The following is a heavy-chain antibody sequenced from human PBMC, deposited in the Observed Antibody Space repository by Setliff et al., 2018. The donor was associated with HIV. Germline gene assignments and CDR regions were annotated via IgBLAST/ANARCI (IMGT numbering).Heavy chain of an antibody. CDR2: IIPIFGAA. CDR3: ARGPANGWSGH. V-gene: IGHV1-69*06. Sequence: SVKVSCKASGGTSSSYAISWVRQAPGQGLEWMGGIIPIFGAANYAQKFRGRVTITADKSTSTAYMELSSLRSDDTAVYYCARGPANGWSGHWGQGTLVTVSS. J-gene: IGHJ4*02. D-gene: IGHD6-19*01. CDR1: GGTSSSYA.